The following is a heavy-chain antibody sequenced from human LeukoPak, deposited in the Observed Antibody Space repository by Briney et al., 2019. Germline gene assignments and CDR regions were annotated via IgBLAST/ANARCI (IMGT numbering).Heavy chain of an antibody. J-gene: IGHJ4*02. CDR1: GFTFSSYG. Sequence: GGSLRLSCAASGFTFSSYGMHWVRQAPGKGLEWVAFIRYDGSNKYYADSVKGRFTISRDNSKNTLYLQMNSLRAEDTAVYYCAKEGMVVGATTWSNYFDYWGQGTLVTVSS. V-gene: IGHV3-30*02. CDR2: IRYDGSNK. CDR3: AKEGMVVGATTWSNYFDY. D-gene: IGHD1-26*01.